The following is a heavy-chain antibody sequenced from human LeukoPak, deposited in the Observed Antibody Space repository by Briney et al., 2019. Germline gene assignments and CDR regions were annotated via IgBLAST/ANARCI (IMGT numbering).Heavy chain of an antibody. J-gene: IGHJ5*02. V-gene: IGHV3-74*01. Sequence: GGSLRLSCAASGFTFSSYWMHWVRQAPGKGLVWVSRINSDGSSTSYADSVKGRFTISRDNAENTLYLQMNSLRAEDTAVYYCARAPWSSSLTWFDPWGQGTLVTVSS. CDR3: ARAPWSSSLTWFDP. D-gene: IGHD6-13*01. CDR1: GFTFSSYW. CDR2: INSDGSST.